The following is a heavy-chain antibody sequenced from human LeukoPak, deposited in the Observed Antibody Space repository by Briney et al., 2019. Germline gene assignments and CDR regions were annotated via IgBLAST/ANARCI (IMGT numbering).Heavy chain of an antibody. CDR2: INEDGSGK. Sequence: GGSLRLSCAASGFTFSRYWMTWVRQAPGKGLEWVASINEDGSGKHYVDSVKGRFTISRDNAQKSVYLEMDSLRAEDTAVYYCARAVTSTEGYWGQGTLVTVSS. CDR3: ARAVTSTEGY. J-gene: IGHJ4*02. CDR1: GFTFSRYW. D-gene: IGHD4-17*01. V-gene: IGHV3-7*03.